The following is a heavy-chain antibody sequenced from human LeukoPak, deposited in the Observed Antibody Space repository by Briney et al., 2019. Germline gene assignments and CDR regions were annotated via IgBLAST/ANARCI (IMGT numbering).Heavy chain of an antibody. V-gene: IGHV3-30-3*01. CDR3: ARSGYYGSGSYSDY. Sequence: GRSLRLSCAASGITLSSYDMHWVRQAPGKALEWVAVISYDGSNKDYADSVKGRFTISRDNAKNSLYLQMNSLRAEDTALYYCARSGYYGSGSYSDYWGQGTLVTVSS. CDR2: ISYDGSNK. CDR1: GITLSSYD. D-gene: IGHD3-10*01. J-gene: IGHJ4*02.